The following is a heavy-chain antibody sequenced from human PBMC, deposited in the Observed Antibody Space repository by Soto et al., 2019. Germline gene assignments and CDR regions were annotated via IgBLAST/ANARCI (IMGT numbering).Heavy chain of an antibody. V-gene: IGHV3-23*01. CDR1: GFTFSSYA. J-gene: IGHJ4*02. D-gene: IGHD2-15*01. CDR3: AKGGRSGGSCYSMFFDC. Sequence: GGSLRLSCAASGFTFSSYAMSWVRQAPGKGLEWVSAISGSGGSTYYADSVKGRFTISRDNSKNTLYLQMNSLRAEDTAVYYCAKGGRSGGSCYSMFFDCWGQGTLVTV. CDR2: ISGSGGST.